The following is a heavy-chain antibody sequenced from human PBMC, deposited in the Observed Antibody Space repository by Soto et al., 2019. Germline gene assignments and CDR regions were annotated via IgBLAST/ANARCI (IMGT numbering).Heavy chain of an antibody. V-gene: IGHV4-34*01. D-gene: IGHD3-9*01. J-gene: IGHJ5*02. CDR1: GDSLSGYA. CDR3: ARKLEASIRHVEWFSYKWFDP. CDR2: ITFRGVT. Sequence: SQTISLTGVAHGDSLSGYAWSWIRQPPGKALAWIGQITFRGVTNYHPSLKSRLSRSVDTSKNRISLNVSSVTAADTALYFCARKLEASIRHVEWFSYKWFDPWGPGTLVTVSS.